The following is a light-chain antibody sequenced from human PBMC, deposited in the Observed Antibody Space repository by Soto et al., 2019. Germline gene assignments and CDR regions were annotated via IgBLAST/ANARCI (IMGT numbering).Light chain of an antibody. CDR2: DAS. J-gene: IGKJ1*01. V-gene: IGKV3-15*01. Sequence: EKVMTQSPATLSVSPGERATLSCRASQSVSSNLAWYQQKPGQAPRLLIYDASTRATGIPARFSGSGSGTEFTLTISSLQSEDFAVYYCQQYNNWPPHTFGQGTKVDNK. CDR1: QSVSSN. CDR3: QQYNNWPPHT.